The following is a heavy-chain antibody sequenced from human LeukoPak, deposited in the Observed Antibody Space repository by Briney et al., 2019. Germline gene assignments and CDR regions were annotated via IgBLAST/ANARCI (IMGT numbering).Heavy chain of an antibody. V-gene: IGHV1-8*01. J-gene: IGHJ6*03. D-gene: IGHD1-1*01. CDR3: ARDNWNDYYYYMDV. CDR1: GYTFTSYD. Sequence: ASVKVSCKASGYTFTSYDINWVRQATGQGLEWMGWMNPNSGNTGYAQKFQGRVTMTRNTSISTAYMELSSLRSEDTAVHYCARDNWNDYYYYMDVWGKGTTVTISS. CDR2: MNPNSGNT.